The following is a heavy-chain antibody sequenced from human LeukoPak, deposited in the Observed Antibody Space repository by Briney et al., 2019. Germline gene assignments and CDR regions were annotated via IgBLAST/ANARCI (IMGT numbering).Heavy chain of an antibody. CDR1: GGSLSSSSYY. CDR3: ARFYRYSSGWDY. D-gene: IGHD6-19*01. J-gene: IGHJ4*02. CDR2: IYYSGST. V-gene: IGHV4-39*07. Sequence: SETLSLTCTVSGGSLSSSSYYCGWIRQPPGKGLEWIGSIYYSGSTYYNPSLKSRVTISVDTSKNQFSLKLSSVTAADTAVYYCARFYRYSSGWDYWGQGTLVTVSS.